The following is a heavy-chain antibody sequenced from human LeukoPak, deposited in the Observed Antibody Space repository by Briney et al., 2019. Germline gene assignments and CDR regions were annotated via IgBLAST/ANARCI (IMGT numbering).Heavy chain of an antibody. V-gene: IGHV3-53*01. J-gene: IGHJ6*02. CDR2: IYSGGST. Sequence: GGSLRLSCAASGFTVSSNYMSWVRQAPGKGLEWVSVIYSGGSTYYADSVKGRFTISRDNSKNTLYLQMNSLRAEDTAVYYCASSVGSSSSWYYYGMDVWGQGTTVTVSS. CDR3: ASSVGSSSSWYYYGMDV. CDR1: GFTVSSNY. D-gene: IGHD6-6*01.